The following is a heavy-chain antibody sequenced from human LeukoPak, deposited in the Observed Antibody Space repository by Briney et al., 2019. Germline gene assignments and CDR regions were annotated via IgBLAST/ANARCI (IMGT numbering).Heavy chain of an antibody. Sequence: SVKVSCKASGDTFSSYAISWVRQAPGQGLEWMGGISPIFGTANYAQKFQGRVTITADESTSTAYMELSSLRSEDTAVYYCARFSDILTGFDYWGQGTLVTVSS. D-gene: IGHD3-9*01. CDR1: GDTFSSYA. V-gene: IGHV1-69*13. CDR3: ARFSDILTGFDY. J-gene: IGHJ4*02. CDR2: ISPIFGTA.